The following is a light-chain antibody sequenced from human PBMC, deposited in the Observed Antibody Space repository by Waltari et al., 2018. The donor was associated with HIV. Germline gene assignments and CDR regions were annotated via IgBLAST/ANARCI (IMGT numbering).Light chain of an antibody. V-gene: IGLV1-47*01. CDR3: ATWDDRLSGWV. CDR2: RNN. CDR1: SANIEFND. J-gene: IGLJ3*02. Sequence: QSVVTQPPSASGTPGQGVTISCSGSSANIEFNDVYWYQQLPGTAPKLLIYRNNQRPSGVPDRFSASKSGTSASLAISGLRSEDEADFYCATWDDRLSGWVFGGGTKLTVL.